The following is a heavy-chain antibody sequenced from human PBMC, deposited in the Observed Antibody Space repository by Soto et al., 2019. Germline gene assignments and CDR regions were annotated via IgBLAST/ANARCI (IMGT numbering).Heavy chain of an antibody. J-gene: IGHJ4*02. CDR2: TSWHSGSI. V-gene: IGHV3-9*01. CDR3: AKDLYSGYDSYSTTLSGYFFDY. Sequence: EVQLVESGGGLVQPGRSLRLSCAASGFTFDDYAMHWVRQAPGKGLEWVSGTSWHSGSIGYADSVKGRFTISRDNAKNSLYLQMNSLRAEDTALYYCAKDLYSGYDSYSTTLSGYFFDYWGQGTLVTVSS. CDR1: GFTFDDYA. D-gene: IGHD5-12*01.